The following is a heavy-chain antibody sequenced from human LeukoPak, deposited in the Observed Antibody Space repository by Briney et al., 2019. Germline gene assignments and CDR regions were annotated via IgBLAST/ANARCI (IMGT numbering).Heavy chain of an antibody. D-gene: IGHD6-19*01. CDR2: IRSKANSYAT. Sequence: TGGSLRLSCAASGFTFSGSAMHWVRQASGKGLEWVGRIRSKANSYATAYATSVKGRFTISRDDSKNTAYLQMNSLKTEDTAVYYCTRRVGVAGSDYWGQGTLVTVSS. J-gene: IGHJ4*02. CDR1: GFTFSGSA. CDR3: TRRVGVAGSDY. V-gene: IGHV3-73*01.